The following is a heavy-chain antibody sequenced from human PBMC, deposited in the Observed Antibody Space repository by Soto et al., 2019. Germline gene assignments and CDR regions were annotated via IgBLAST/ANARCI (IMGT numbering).Heavy chain of an antibody. J-gene: IGHJ6*02. V-gene: IGHV1-69*06. CDR2: IIPIFGTA. CDR1: GGTFSSYA. CDR3: ASVPGIAAAGTDYYYYGMDV. Sequence: QVQLVQSGAEVKKPGSSVKVSCKASGGTFSSYAISWLRQAPGQGLEWMGGIIPIFGTANYAQKFQGRVTITADKSTSTASMELSSLRSEDTAVYYCASVPGIAAAGTDYYYYGMDVWGQGTTVTVSS. D-gene: IGHD6-13*01.